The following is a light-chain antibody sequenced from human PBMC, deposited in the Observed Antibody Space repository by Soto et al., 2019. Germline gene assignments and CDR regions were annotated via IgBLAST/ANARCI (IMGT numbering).Light chain of an antibody. CDR2: GAS. CDR1: QSVTTN. J-gene: IGKJ2*01. V-gene: IGKV3-15*01. CDR3: QQYHNWPPYT. Sequence: EIVLTQSPGTLSLSPGERATLSCRASQSVTTNLAWYQQKPGQAPRLLIHGASIRATGIPARFSGSGSGTKFALTISSLQSEDFAIYYCQQYHNWPPYTFGQGTKVDIK.